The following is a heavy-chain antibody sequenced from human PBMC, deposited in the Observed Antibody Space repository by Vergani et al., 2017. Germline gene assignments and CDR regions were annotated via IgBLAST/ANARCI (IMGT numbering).Heavy chain of an antibody. Sequence: QVQLQESGPGLVKPSETLSLTCTVSGGSISSHYWSWIRQPPGKGLEWIGYIYYSGSTNYNPSLKSRVTISVDTSKNQFSLKLSSVTAADTAVYYCARLIAAAGTMGWFDPWGQGTLVTVSS. CDR2: IYYSGST. D-gene: IGHD6-13*01. CDR1: GGSISSHY. CDR3: ARLIAAAGTMGWFDP. J-gene: IGHJ5*02. V-gene: IGHV4-59*08.